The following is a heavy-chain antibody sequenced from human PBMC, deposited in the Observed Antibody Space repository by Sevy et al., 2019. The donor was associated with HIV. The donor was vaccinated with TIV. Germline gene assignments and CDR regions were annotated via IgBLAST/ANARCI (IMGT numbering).Heavy chain of an antibody. Sequence: GGSLRLSCAVSGYTFSSYAMNWVRQAPGKGQEWVSGISGSGVSTDYADSVKGRFTISRDNPRNTLYLQINSLRAEDTALCYCAKDLAYDNTYLDFWGQGTLVTVSS. CDR2: ISGSGVST. J-gene: IGHJ4*02. D-gene: IGHD3-22*01. CDR1: GYTFSSYA. CDR3: AKDLAYDNTYLDF. V-gene: IGHV3-23*01.